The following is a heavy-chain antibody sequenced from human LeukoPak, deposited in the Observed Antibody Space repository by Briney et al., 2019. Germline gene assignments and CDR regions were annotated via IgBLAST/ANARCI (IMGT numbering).Heavy chain of an antibody. CDR1: GYTFTGYY. Sequence: RASVKVSCKASGYTFTGYYMHWVRQAPGQGLEWMGWINANSGGTNYAQKFQGRVTMTRDTSISTAYMELSRLRSDDTAVYYCARGGLDYGDYYGMDVRGQGTTVTVSS. D-gene: IGHD4-17*01. CDR2: INANSGGT. V-gene: IGHV1-2*02. CDR3: ARGGLDYGDYYGMDV. J-gene: IGHJ6*02.